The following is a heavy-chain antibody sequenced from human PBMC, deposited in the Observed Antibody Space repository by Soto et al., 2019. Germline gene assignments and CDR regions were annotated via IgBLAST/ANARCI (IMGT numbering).Heavy chain of an antibody. Sequence: HGESLKISCKGSGYSFTSYWIGWVSQMPGKGLEWMGIIYPGDSDTRYSPSFQGQVTISADKSISTAYLQWSSLKASDTAMYYCARQGGQGSGWYGGSYYYYYYGMDVWGQGTTVTVSS. CDR1: GYSFTSYW. J-gene: IGHJ6*02. CDR2: IYPGDSDT. V-gene: IGHV5-51*01. CDR3: ARQGGQGSGWYGGSYYYYYYGMDV. D-gene: IGHD6-19*01.